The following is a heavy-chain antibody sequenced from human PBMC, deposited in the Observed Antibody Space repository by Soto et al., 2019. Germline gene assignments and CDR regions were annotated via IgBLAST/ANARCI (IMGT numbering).Heavy chain of an antibody. Sequence: GESLKISCKGSGYSFTSYWIGWVRQMPGKGLEWMGIIYPGDSDTRYSPSFQGQVTISADKSISTAYLQWSSLKASDTAMYYCARGMSSLYYYYGMDVWGQGTTVTVSS. D-gene: IGHD6-13*01. CDR2: IYPGDSDT. CDR3: ARGMSSLYYYYGMDV. CDR1: GYSFTSYW. V-gene: IGHV5-51*01. J-gene: IGHJ6*02.